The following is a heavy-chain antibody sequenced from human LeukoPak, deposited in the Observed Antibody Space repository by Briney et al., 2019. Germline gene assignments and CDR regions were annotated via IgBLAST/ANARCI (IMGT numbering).Heavy chain of an antibody. CDR1: RGSISSGDYY. D-gene: IGHD5-24*01. Sequence: SQTLSLTCTVSRGSISSGDYYWSWIRQPPGKGLEWIGYIYYNGNTYYNPSLKSRVTMSVDTSKNQFSLKLSSVAAADTAVYYCARCPHIPQCDSFAYWGEGTLVTVSS. CDR3: ARCPHIPQCDSFAY. CDR2: IYYNGNT. J-gene: IGHJ4*02. V-gene: IGHV4-30-4*01.